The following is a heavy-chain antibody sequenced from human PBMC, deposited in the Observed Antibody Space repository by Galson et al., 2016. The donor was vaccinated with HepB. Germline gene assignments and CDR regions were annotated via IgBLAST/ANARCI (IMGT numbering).Heavy chain of an antibody. V-gene: IGHV3-23*01. D-gene: IGHD3-10*01. CDR2: ISASGGST. CDR3: ARDWGLLRGVTRNWFDP. J-gene: IGHJ5*02. CDR1: GFTFSSYA. Sequence: SLRLSCATSGFTFSSYAMNWVRQAPGKGLEWVSGISASGGSTYYADSVKGRFTISRDNSQSRLWLQVNSLTADDTATYYCARDWGLLRGVTRNWFDPWGQGTLVTVSS.